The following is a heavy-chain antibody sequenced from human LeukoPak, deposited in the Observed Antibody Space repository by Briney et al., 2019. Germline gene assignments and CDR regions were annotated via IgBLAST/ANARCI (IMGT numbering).Heavy chain of an antibody. V-gene: IGHV4-30-4*01. D-gene: IGHD3-22*01. Sequence: SETLSLTCTVSGYSISSGYYWSWIRQPPGKGLEWIGYIYYSGSTYYNPSLKSRVTISVDTSKNQFSLKLSSVTAADTAVYYCAREVDDSSGYYYDYFDYWGQGTLVTVSS. CDR1: GYSISSGYY. J-gene: IGHJ4*02. CDR3: AREVDDSSGYYYDYFDY. CDR2: IYYSGST.